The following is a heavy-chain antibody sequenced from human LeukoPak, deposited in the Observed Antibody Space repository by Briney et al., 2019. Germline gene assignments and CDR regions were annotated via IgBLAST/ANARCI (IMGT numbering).Heavy chain of an antibody. CDR2: IQYSGNT. Sequence: SETLSLTCTVSGSGASINHYYWSWIPQPPGKGLEWIANIQYSGNTNSRPSLQSRVSTSIDTSNNQFSLKLTSVTAADTAVYYCARRMVTNAEDAFDIWGQGAVVTVSS. D-gene: IGHD2-21*02. CDR3: ARRMVTNAEDAFDI. J-gene: IGHJ3*02. CDR1: GSGASINHYY. V-gene: IGHV4-59*08.